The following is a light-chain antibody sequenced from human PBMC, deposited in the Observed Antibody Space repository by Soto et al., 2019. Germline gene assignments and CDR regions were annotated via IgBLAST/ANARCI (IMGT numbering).Light chain of an antibody. J-gene: IGKJ3*01. CDR3: QQYDNLPLFT. CDR2: DAS. V-gene: IGKV1-33*01. Sequence: DIQMTQSPSSLSASVGDRVTITCQAGQDISNYLNWYQQKPGKAPKLLIYDASNLETGVPSRFSGSGSGTDFTFTISSLQPEDIAIYYCQQYDNLPLFTFGPGTKVDIK. CDR1: QDISNY.